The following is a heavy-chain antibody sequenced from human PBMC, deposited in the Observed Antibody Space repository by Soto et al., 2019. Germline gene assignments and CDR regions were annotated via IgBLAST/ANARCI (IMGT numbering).Heavy chain of an antibody. J-gene: IGHJ3*02. D-gene: IGHD3-10*01. Sequence: SETLSLTCTVSGGSIISSSYYWGWIRQPPGKGLEWIGSIYYSGSTYYNPSLKSRVTISVDTSKNQFSLKLSSVTAADTAVYYCARRITMVRGVIIRGGNDAFDIWGQGTMVTVSS. CDR1: GGSIISSSYY. CDR2: IYYSGST. CDR3: ARRITMVRGVIIRGGNDAFDI. V-gene: IGHV4-39*01.